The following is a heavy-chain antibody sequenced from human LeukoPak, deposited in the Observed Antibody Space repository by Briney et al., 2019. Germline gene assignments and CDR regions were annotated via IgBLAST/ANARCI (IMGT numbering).Heavy chain of an antibody. V-gene: IGHV3-74*01. CDR1: GFTFSSYW. CDR3: ARVLGV. CDR2: INSDGTST. Sequence: AGSLRLSCAASGFTFSSYWMHWVRQAPGKGLVWVSRINSDGTSTTYADSVKGRFTVSRDNAKNTLFLQMNSRRAEDTAVYYCARVLGVWGQGTLVTVAS. J-gene: IGHJ4*02.